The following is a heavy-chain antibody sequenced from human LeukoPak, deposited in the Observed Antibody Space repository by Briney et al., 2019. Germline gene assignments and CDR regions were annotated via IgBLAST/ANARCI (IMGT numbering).Heavy chain of an antibody. J-gene: IGHJ4*02. D-gene: IGHD3-9*01. CDR3: ARTSRYFDWSTLDY. CDR2: IYSGGST. CDR1: GFTVSSNY. Sequence: QPGGSLRLSCAASGFTVSSNYMSWVRQAPGKGLKWVSVIYSGGSTYYADSVKGRFTISRDNSKNTLYLQMNSLRAEDTAVYYCARTSRYFDWSTLDYWGQGTLVTVSS. V-gene: IGHV3-53*01.